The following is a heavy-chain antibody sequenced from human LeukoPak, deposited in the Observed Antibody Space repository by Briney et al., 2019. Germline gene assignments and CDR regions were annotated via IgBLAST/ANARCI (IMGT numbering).Heavy chain of an antibody. V-gene: IGHV3-30-3*01. Sequence: GRSLRLSCAASGFTFSSYAMHWVRQAPGKGLEWVAVISYDGSNKYYADSVKGRFTISRDNSKNTLYLQMNSLRAEDTAEYYCARGATVVILSTFDYWGQGTLVTVSS. CDR2: ISYDGSNK. CDR3: ARGATVVILSTFDY. D-gene: IGHD4-23*01. CDR1: GFTFSSYA. J-gene: IGHJ4*02.